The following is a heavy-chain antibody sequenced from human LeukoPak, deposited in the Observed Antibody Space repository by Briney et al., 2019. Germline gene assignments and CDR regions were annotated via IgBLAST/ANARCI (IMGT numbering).Heavy chain of an antibody. D-gene: IGHD3-9*01. CDR3: ARHVLRYFAIDGRGFDY. CDR2: INHSGST. V-gene: IGHV4-34*01. J-gene: IGHJ4*02. Sequence: KPSETLSLTCAVYGGSFSGYYWSWIRQPPGKGLEWIGEINHSGSTNYNPSLKSRVTISVDTSKNQFSLKLSSVTAADTAVYYCARHVLRYFAIDGRGFDYWGQGTLVTVSS. CDR1: GGSFSGYY.